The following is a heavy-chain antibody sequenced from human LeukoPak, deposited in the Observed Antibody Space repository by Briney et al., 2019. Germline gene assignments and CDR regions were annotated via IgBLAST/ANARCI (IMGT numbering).Heavy chain of an antibody. J-gene: IGHJ4*02. V-gene: IGHV4-59*11. D-gene: IGHD6-6*01. CDR1: GGSISSHY. CDR2: IYYSGST. CDR3: AINDPIAARRGEVV. Sequence: PSETLSLTCTVSGGSISSHYWSWIRQPPGKGLEWIGYIYYSGSTNYNPSLKSRVTISVDTSKNQFSLKLSSVTAADTAVYYCAINDPIAARRGEVVWGQGTLVTVSS.